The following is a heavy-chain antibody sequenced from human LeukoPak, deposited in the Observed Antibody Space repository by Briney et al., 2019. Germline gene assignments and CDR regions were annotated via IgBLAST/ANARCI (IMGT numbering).Heavy chain of an antibody. CDR3: ARLQYCSGTSCYWFDP. J-gene: IGHJ5*02. Sequence: SETLSLTCDVSGGSISSGLYSWSWIRQPLGKGLGWIGYIYHTGSTYYNPSLKSRVTISVDTSKNQFSLRLSSVTAADTAVYYCARLQYCSGTSCYWFDPWGQGTLVTVSS. CDR1: GGSISSGLYS. D-gene: IGHD2-2*01. CDR2: IYHTGST. V-gene: IGHV4-30-2*01.